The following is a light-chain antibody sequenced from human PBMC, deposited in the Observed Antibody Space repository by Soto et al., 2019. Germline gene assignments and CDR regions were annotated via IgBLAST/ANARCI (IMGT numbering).Light chain of an antibody. CDR2: AAS. Sequence: QMTQSPSSLFASVGDRVTITCRASQSISSYLNWYQQKPGKAPKLLIYAASSLQSGVPSRFSGSGSGTDFTLTISSLQPEDFATYYCQQSYSTPRTFGQGTKVDIK. CDR3: QQSYSTPRT. CDR1: QSISSY. V-gene: IGKV1-39*01. J-gene: IGKJ1*01.